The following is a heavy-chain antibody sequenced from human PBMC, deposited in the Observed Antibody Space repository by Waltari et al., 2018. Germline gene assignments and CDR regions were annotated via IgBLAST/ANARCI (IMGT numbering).Heavy chain of an antibody. CDR3: ARGPLLSKVDY. V-gene: IGHV4-61*02. CDR2: FYTSGGT. CDR1: GGSIDSGSYY. J-gene: IGHJ4*02. Sequence: QVQLQESGPGLVKPSQTLSLTCTVSGGSIDSGSYYWSWIRQPAGKGLEWIGRFYTSGGTNNNPVLRSRVTISVDTSKNQFSLSRSSVTAADTAVYYCARGPLLSKVDYWGQGTLVTVSS. D-gene: IGHD1-26*01.